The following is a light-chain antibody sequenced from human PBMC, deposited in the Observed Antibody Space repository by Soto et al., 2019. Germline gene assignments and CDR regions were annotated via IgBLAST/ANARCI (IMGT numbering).Light chain of an antibody. CDR2: KAS. J-gene: IGKJ1*01. CDR3: QHYNSYSEA. Sequence: IQMTQSPSTPSGSVGERVTITFRASQTISSWLAWYQQKPGKAPKLLIYKASTLKSGVPSRFSGSGSGTEFTLTISSLQPDDFATYYCQHYNSYSEAFGQGTKVDIK. CDR1: QTISSW. V-gene: IGKV1-5*03.